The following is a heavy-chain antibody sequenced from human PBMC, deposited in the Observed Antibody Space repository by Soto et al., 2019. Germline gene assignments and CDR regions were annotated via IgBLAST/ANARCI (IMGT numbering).Heavy chain of an antibody. Sequence: SETLSLTCAVYGGSFSGYYWSWIRQPPGKGLEWIGEINHSGSTNYDPSLKSRVTISVDTSKNQFSLKLSSVTAADTAVYYCARVRNDFWSGYYSNWFDPWGQGTLVTVSS. D-gene: IGHD3-3*01. CDR3: ARVRNDFWSGYYSNWFDP. CDR2: INHSGST. CDR1: GGSFSGYY. J-gene: IGHJ5*02. V-gene: IGHV4-34*01.